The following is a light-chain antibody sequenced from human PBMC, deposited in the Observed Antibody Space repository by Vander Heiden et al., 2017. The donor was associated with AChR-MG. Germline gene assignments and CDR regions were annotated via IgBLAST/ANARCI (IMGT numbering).Light chain of an antibody. Sequence: SELTQAPAVSVALGQTVRITCQGDSLRSYYASRYQQKPGQAPVLVIYGKNNRPSGIPDRFSGSSSGNTASLTITGAQAEDEADYYCNSRDSSGNHVVFGGGTKLTVL. CDR3: NSRDSSGNHVV. CDR2: GKN. V-gene: IGLV3-19*01. CDR1: SLRSYY. J-gene: IGLJ2*01.